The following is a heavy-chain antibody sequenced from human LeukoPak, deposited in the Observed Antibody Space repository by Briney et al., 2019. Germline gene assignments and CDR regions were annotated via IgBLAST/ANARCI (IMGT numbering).Heavy chain of an antibody. J-gene: IGHJ4*02. CDR3: ASPYGSGSYSSFDY. D-gene: IGHD3-10*01. Sequence: PSETLSLTCSVSGGPITSYYWTWIRQPPGKGLEWIGYVYYSGSTNYNPSLKSRLTISVDTSKNHFSLKLSSVTAADTAVYYCASPYGSGSYSSFDYWGQGTLVTVSS. CDR2: VYYSGST. V-gene: IGHV4-59*01. CDR1: GGPITSYY.